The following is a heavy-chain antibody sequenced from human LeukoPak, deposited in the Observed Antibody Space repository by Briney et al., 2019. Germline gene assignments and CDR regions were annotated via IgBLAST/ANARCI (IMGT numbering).Heavy chain of an antibody. V-gene: IGHV4-4*02. CDR3: ARDPAGSTLTMVRGARGYFDY. CDR2: IYHSGST. D-gene: IGHD3-10*01. J-gene: IGHJ4*02. CDR1: GGSISRSNW. Sequence: PSETLSLTCAVSGGSISRSNWWSWVRQPPGKGLEWIGEIYHSGSTNYNPSLKSRVTISVDKSKNQFSLKLSSVTAADTAVYYCARDPAGSTLTMVRGARGYFDYWGQGTLVTVSS.